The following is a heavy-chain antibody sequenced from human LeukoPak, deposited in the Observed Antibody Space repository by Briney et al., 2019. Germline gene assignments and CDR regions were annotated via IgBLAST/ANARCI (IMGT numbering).Heavy chain of an antibody. CDR1: GFTFSSYA. V-gene: IGHV3-23*01. CDR2: ISGSGGST. J-gene: IGHJ4*02. D-gene: IGHD3-16*01. CDR3: AQRYERVGGGGFDC. Sequence: QAGGSLRLSCAASGFTFSSYAMSWVRQAPGKGLEWVSAISGSGGSTYYADSVKGRFTISRDNSKNTLYLQMNSLRAEDTAVYYCAQRYERVGGGGFDCWGQGTLVTVSS.